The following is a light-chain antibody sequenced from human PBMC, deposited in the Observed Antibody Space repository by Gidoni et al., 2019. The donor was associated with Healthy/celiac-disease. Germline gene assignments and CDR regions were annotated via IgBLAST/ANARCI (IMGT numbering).Light chain of an antibody. CDR2: AAS. Sequence: DIQMTQSPSSLSASVGDRVTITCRASQGISNYLAWYQQKPGKVPKLLIYAASTLQSGVPSRFSGSGSGTDFTLTFSSLQPEDVATYYCQKYNSALFTFXPXTKVDIK. V-gene: IGKV1-27*01. CDR1: QGISNY. CDR3: QKYNSALFT. J-gene: IGKJ3*01.